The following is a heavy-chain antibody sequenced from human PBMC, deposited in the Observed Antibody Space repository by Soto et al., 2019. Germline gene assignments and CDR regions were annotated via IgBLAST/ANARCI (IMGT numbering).Heavy chain of an antibody. V-gene: IGHV1-18*01. CDR2: ISAYNGNT. J-gene: IGHJ4*02. CDR3: AITLEDAGKPSNFDT. D-gene: IGHD1-1*01. Sequence: QVQLVQSGAEVKKPGASVKVSCKSSGFTFSSYGFTWVRQAPGQGLEWMGWISAYNGNTLYAQKFQGRVTMTTDTSTSTVYMELRSLRSDDTALYYCAITLEDAGKPSNFDTWGQGTLVSVSS. CDR1: GFTFSSYG.